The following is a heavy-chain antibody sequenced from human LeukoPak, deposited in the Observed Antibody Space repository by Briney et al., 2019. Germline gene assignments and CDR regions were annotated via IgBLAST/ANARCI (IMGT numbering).Heavy chain of an antibody. J-gene: IGHJ4*02. CDR3: VKSYFDSSGFSLNFDF. CDR2: ISSSSSTI. D-gene: IGHD3-22*01. CDR1: GFTFSSYS. V-gene: IGHV3-48*01. Sequence: GGSLRLSCAASGFTFSSYSMNWVRQAPGKGLEWVSYISSSSSTIYYADSVKGRFTISRDNAKNSLYLQMKSLGPEDTALYYCVKSYFDSSGFSLNFDFWGQGTMVTVSS.